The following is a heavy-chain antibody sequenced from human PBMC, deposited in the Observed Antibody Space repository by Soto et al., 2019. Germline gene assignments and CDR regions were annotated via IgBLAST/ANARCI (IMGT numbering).Heavy chain of an antibody. CDR1: GFTFDDYA. Sequence: GGSLRLSCADSGFTFDDYAMHWVRQAPGKGLEWVSGISWNSGSIGYADSVKGRFTISRDNAKNSLYLQMNSLRAEDTALYYCAKAGSVFNWFDPWGQGTLVTISS. CDR2: ISWNSGSI. V-gene: IGHV3-9*01. J-gene: IGHJ5*02. CDR3: AKAGSVFNWFDP. D-gene: IGHD1-20*01.